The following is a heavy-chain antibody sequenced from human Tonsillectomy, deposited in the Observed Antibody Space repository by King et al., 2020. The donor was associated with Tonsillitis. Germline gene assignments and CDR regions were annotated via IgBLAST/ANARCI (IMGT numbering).Heavy chain of an antibody. V-gene: IGHV3-33*01. D-gene: IGHD2-2*01. CDR1: GFTFSSYG. CDR2: ICYDGRNK. J-gene: IGHJ4*02. Sequence: QLVQSGGGVVQPGRSLRLSCAASGFTFSSYGMHWVRQAPGKGLEWVAVICYDGRNKNYADSVKGRFTISRDNSKNTLYLQMNSLRAEDTAVYYCAREGKTTAALDYWGQGTLVTVSS. CDR3: AREGKTTAALDY.